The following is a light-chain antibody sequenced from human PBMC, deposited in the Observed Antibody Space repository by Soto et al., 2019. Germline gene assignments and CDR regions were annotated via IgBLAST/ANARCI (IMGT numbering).Light chain of an antibody. V-gene: IGKV3-15*01. Sequence: EIVMTQSPVTLSVSPGERATLSCRASQSVSSNIAWYQQKPGQAPSLLIYGAFTRATGIPARFSGTGSGTEFTLTISSLQSEDFALYYCQQYNDWPLTFGQGTKVDIK. CDR1: QSVSSN. J-gene: IGKJ1*01. CDR3: QQYNDWPLT. CDR2: GAF.